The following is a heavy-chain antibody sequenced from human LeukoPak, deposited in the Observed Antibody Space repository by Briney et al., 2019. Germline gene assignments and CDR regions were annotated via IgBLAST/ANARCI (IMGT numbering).Heavy chain of an antibody. D-gene: IGHD6-19*01. J-gene: IGHJ4*02. Sequence: ASLKVSCKASGYTFTSYGLTWVRQAPGQGLEWMGWISTYNGNTYYAQGLQGRVSMTTDTSTSTAYMELRSLRSDDTAVYYCATDSNGWFGDYWGQGTLVTVSS. CDR2: ISTYNGNT. CDR3: ATDSNGWFGDY. CDR1: GYTFTSYG. V-gene: IGHV1-18*01.